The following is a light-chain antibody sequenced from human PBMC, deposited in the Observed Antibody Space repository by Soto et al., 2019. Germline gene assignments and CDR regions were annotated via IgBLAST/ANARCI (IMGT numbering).Light chain of an antibody. CDR3: QQYNNWSRWT. V-gene: IGKV3-15*01. CDR2: GAS. Sequence: EILMTQSPATLSVSPGDRATLSCRTSQNVNSHLAWYQQKPGQAPRLLIHGASTMDSAVPARFSGSGSGTEFTLTIISLQSEDLAVYHCQQYNNWSRWTFGQGTKVEIK. CDR1: QNVNSH. J-gene: IGKJ1*01.